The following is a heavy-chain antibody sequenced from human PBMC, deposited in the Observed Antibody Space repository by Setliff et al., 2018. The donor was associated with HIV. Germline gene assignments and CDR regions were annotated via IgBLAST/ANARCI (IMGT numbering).Heavy chain of an antibody. CDR2: VYTSGNT. CDR1: GAPITNSY. CDR3: AKARRVADFDY. D-gene: IGHD2-15*01. Sequence: PSETLSLTCSVSGAPITNSYWSWIRKSPGKRLEWIGYVYTSGNTNYNPSLKSRVTISLGTSRNQLSLKLTSVTAADTAVYYCAKARRVADFDYWGQGTLVTVSS. V-gene: IGHV4-4*09. J-gene: IGHJ4*02.